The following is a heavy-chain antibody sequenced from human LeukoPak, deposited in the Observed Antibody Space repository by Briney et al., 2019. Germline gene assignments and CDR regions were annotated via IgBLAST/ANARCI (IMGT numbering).Heavy chain of an antibody. CDR3: ARGRGYGSESSPIFDY. CDR2: IWNDGSNK. Sequence: GRSLRLSCAASGFTFSSYGMHWVRQAPGKGLDWVAVIWNDGSNKYHEDSVKGRFTISRDNSKTTLYLQMNSLRAEDTAVYYCARGRGYGSESSPIFDYWGQGTLVTVSS. CDR1: GFTFSSYG. V-gene: IGHV3-33*01. D-gene: IGHD3-10*01. J-gene: IGHJ4*02.